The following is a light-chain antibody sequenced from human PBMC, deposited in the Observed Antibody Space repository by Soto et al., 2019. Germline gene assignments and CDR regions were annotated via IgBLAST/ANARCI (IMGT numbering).Light chain of an antibody. CDR3: QQYKKWPRT. Sequence: EIVMTQSPATLSVSPGERATLSCMASQSVSSNFAWYQQKPGQAPRLLIYDASTRATGIPARFSGSGSGTEFTLTISSLQSEDFAVYYCQQYKKWPRTFGHGTKVEIK. CDR1: QSVSSN. V-gene: IGKV3-15*01. CDR2: DAS. J-gene: IGKJ1*01.